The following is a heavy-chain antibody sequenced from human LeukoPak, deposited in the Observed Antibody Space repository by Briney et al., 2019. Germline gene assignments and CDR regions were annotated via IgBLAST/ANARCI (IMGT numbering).Heavy chain of an antibody. CDR3: AGGNSGYDLYYFDY. V-gene: IGHV1-8*01. CDR2: MNPNSGKT. J-gene: IGHJ4*02. D-gene: IGHD5-12*01. Sequence: AAVKVSRKSSGYTFTSYDINWVRQPTGQGLWWMGWMNPNSGKTGYAKEFQGRVTMTRNTSISTDYMELSSMRSENTVVYCCAGGNSGYDLYYFDYWGQGTLVTVSS. CDR1: GYTFTSYD.